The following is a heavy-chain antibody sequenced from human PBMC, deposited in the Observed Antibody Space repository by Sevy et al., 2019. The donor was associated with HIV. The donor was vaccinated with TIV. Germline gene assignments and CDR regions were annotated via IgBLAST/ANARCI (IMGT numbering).Heavy chain of an antibody. CDR2: IYYSGST. D-gene: IGHD3-22*01. CDR3: ARRYFYDSRGSTVFDY. J-gene: IGHJ4*02. Sequence: SETLSLTCTVSGGSVSSGSYYWSWIRQPPGKGLEWIGYIYYSGSTNYNPSLKSRVTISVDTSKNQFSLKLSSVTAADTAVYYCARRYFYDSRGSTVFDYWGQGTLVTVSS. V-gene: IGHV4-61*01. CDR1: GGSVSSGSYY.